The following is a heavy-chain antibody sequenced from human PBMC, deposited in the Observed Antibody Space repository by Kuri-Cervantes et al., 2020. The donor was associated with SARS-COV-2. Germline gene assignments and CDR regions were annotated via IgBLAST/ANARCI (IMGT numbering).Heavy chain of an antibody. CDR3: ARQREMATIPDAFDI. V-gene: IGHV4-39*01. Sequence: SETLSLTCTVSGGSISSSSYYWGWIRQPPGKGLEWIGSIYYSGSTYYNPSLKSRVTISVDTPKNQFSLKLSSVTAADTAVYYCARQREMATIPDAFDIWGQGTMVTVSS. D-gene: IGHD5-24*01. CDR1: GGSISSSSYY. J-gene: IGHJ3*02. CDR2: IYYSGST.